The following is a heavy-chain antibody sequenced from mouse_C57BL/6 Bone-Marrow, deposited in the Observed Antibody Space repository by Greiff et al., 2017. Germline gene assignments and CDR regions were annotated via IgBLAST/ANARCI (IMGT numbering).Heavy chain of an antibody. Sequence: QVQLQQPGAELVKPGASVKLSCKASGYTFTSYWMHWVKQRPGRGLEWIGRIDPNSGGTKYNEKFKSKATLTVDKPSSTAYMQLSSLTSEDSAVYFCARRCFYVCYLLYWYFDVWGTGTTVTVSS. CDR3: ARRCFYVCYLLYWYFDV. D-gene: IGHD2-3*01. CDR2: IDPNSGGT. J-gene: IGHJ1*03. V-gene: IGHV1-72*01. CDR1: GYTFTSYW.